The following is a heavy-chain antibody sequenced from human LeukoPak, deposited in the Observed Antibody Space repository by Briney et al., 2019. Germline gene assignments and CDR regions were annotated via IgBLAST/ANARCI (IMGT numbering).Heavy chain of an antibody. CDR3: AKGYNWNDVGSAFDI. CDR1: GFTFDDYA. CDR2: ISWNSGSI. V-gene: IGHV3-9*01. D-gene: IGHD1-1*01. Sequence: GRSLRLSCAASGFTFDDYAMHWVRQAPGKGPEWVSGISWNSGSIGYADSVKGRFTISRDNAKNSLYLQMNSLRAEDTALYYCAKGYNWNDVGSAFDIWGQGTMVTVSS. J-gene: IGHJ3*02.